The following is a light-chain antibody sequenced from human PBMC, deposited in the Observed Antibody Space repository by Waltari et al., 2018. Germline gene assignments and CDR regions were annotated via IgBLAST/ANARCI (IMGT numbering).Light chain of an antibody. Sequence: QSVLTQPPSASGTPGQTVTISCSGSTSNVESNYVHWYQTPPGTAPKLVMSRNNKRPPGVPDRFSASKSGPSASLAISGLRSEDEATYYCAAWDDTLSALLFGGGTKLTVL. V-gene: IGLV1-47*01. CDR1: TSNVESNY. J-gene: IGLJ3*02. CDR3: AAWDDTLSALL. CDR2: RNN.